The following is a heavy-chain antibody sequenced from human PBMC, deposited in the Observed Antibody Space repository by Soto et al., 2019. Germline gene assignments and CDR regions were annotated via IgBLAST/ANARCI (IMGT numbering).Heavy chain of an antibody. CDR1: GGSISSSNW. J-gene: IGHJ5*02. CDR2: IYHSGST. Sequence: QVQLQESGPGLVKPSGTLSLTCAVSGGSISSSNWWSWVRQPPGKGLEWVGEIYHSGSTTYNPSLKSRVTISVDKSKNQFSLKLSSVTAADTAVYYCARVDSSGWYWRDWFDPWGQGTLVTVSS. D-gene: IGHD6-19*01. V-gene: IGHV4-4*02. CDR3: ARVDSSGWYWRDWFDP.